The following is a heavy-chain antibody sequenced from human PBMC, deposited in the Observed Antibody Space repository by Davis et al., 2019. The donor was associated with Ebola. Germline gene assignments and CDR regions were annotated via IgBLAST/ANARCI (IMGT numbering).Heavy chain of an antibody. J-gene: IGHJ6*03. CDR3: ARGPAVTPGYYYYYYYMDV. CDR2: ISYDGSHK. CDR1: GFIFSNYA. V-gene: IGHV3-30-3*01. D-gene: IGHD5-18*01. Sequence: PGGSLRLSCAASGFIFSNYAMHWLRQAPGKGLEWVAVISYDGSHKNYADSVKGRFTISRDNSKNTLSLQMNSLRLEDTAVYFCARGPAVTPGYYYYYYYMDVWGKGTTVTVSS.